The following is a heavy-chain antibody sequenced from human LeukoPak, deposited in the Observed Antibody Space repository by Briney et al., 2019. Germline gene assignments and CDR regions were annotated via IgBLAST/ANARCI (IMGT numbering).Heavy chain of an antibody. D-gene: IGHD3-22*01. Sequence: GGSLRLSCAASGFTFSSYWMSWVRQAPGKGLEWVANIKQDGSEKYYVDSVKGRFTISRDNAKNSLYLQMNSLRAEDTAVSYCARGGYYDIYAFDIWGQGTMVTVSS. CDR3: ARGGYYDIYAFDI. V-gene: IGHV3-7*01. CDR2: IKQDGSEK. CDR1: GFTFSSYW. J-gene: IGHJ3*02.